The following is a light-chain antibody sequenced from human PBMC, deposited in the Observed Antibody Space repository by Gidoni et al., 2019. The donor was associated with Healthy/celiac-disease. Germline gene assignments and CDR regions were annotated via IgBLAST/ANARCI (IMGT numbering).Light chain of an antibody. CDR3: GTWDSSLSVRWV. CDR1: SSNIGNSY. CDR2: DNN. J-gene: IGLJ3*02. Sequence: QSVLTQPPSVSAAPGQKVTISCSGSSSNIGNSYVSWYQQLPGTAPKLLIYDNNKRPSGIPDRFSGSKSGTSATLGITGLQTGDEADYYCGTWDSSLSVRWVFGGGTKLTVL. V-gene: IGLV1-51*01.